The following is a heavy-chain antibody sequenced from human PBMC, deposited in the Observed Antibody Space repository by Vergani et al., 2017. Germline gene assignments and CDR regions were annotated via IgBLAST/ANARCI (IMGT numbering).Heavy chain of an antibody. V-gene: IGHV4-61*02. D-gene: IGHD3-16*02. J-gene: IGHJ6*03. CDR2: IYTSGST. Sequence: QVQLQESGPGLVKPSQTLSLTCTVSGGSISSGSYYWSWIRQPAGKGLEWIGRIYTSGSTNYNPSLKSRVTISVDTSKNQFSLKLSSVTAADTAVYYCARGLDDYIWGSYRYTKYYYYYMDVWGKGTTVTVSS. CDR3: ARGLDDYIWGSYRYTKYYYYYMDV. CDR1: GGSISSGSYY.